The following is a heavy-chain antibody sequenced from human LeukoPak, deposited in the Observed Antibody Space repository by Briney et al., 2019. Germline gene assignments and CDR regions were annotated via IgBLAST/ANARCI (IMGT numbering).Heavy chain of an antibody. CDR2: IGGRDGVTT. CDR3: AKDLGWIHFAY. CDR1: GFTFSSYG. Sequence: PGGSLRLSCAASGFTFSSYGMNWVRQAPGKGLEWVSGIGGRDGVTTYYTSSVKGRFTISRDNSKNTLYLQMNSLRAEDTAVYCAKDLGWIHFAYWGQGTLVTVSS. J-gene: IGHJ4*02. D-gene: IGHD5-18*01. V-gene: IGHV3-23*01.